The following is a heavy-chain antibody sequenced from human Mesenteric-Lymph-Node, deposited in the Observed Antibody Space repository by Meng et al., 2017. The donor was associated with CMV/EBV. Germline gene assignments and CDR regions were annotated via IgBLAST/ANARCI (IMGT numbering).Heavy chain of an antibody. D-gene: IGHD7-27*01. J-gene: IGHJ4*02. CDR1: GFTFKNYG. Sequence: GESLKISCAASGFTFKNYGMHWVRQAPGKGLEWVAFIRYDGSKKNYADSVQGRFTISRDNSKTTLYLQMNSLRAEDTAVYYCAKDPTILSVGKGTFFNYWGQGTVVTVSS. CDR3: AKDPTILSVGKGTFFNY. V-gene: IGHV3-30*02. CDR2: IRYDGSKK.